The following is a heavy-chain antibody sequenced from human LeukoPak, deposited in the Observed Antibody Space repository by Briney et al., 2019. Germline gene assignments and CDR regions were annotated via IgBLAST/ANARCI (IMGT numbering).Heavy chain of an antibody. V-gene: IGHV3-66*01. Sequence: PGGALRHSCAASGFTVSSNYMSWGRQAPGKGLEGVSVIYSGDSTYYADSVKGRFTISRDNSKNPLYLQMNSLRAEDTAVYYCARVSPNVIVGYYFDYWGQGTLVTVSS. CDR1: GFTVSSNY. CDR2: IYSGDST. D-gene: IGHD3-22*01. J-gene: IGHJ4*02. CDR3: ARVSPNVIVGYYFDY.